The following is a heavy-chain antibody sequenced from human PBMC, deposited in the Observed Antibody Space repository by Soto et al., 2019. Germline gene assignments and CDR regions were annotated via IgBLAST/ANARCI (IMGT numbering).Heavy chain of an antibody. CDR2: IYPGDSDT. D-gene: IGHD2-8*01. J-gene: IGHJ5*02. V-gene: IGHV5-51*01. CDR1: GYSFTSYW. Sequence: GESLKISCKGSGYSFTSYWIGWVRQMPGKGLGWMGIIYPGDSDTRYSPSFQGQVTISADKSISTAYLQWSSLKASDTAMYYCARRCTNGVCYQGSDGDWFDPWGQGTLVTVSS. CDR3: ARRCTNGVCYQGSDGDWFDP.